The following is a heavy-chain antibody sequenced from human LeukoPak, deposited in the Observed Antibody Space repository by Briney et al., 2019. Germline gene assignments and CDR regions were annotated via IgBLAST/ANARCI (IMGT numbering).Heavy chain of an antibody. D-gene: IGHD3-10*01. J-gene: IGHJ3*02. CDR3: ANTVGGEDAFDI. CDR1: GFTFSSYA. V-gene: IGHV3-20*01. CDR2: INWNGGST. Sequence: GGSLRLSCAASGFTFSSYAMSWVRQAPGKGLEWVSGINWNGGSTGYADSVKGRFTISRDNAKNSLYLQMNSLRAEDTALYHCANTVGGEDAFDIWGQGTMVTVSS.